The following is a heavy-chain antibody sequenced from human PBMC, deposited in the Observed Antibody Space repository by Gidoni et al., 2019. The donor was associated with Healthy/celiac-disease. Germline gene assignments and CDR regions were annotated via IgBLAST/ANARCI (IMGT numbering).Heavy chain of an antibody. D-gene: IGHD6-13*01. CDR2: IYYSGST. Sequence: QLQLQESGPGLVKPSETLSLTCTVSGGSLRSIHYYWGWIRQPPGKGLEWIGSIYYSGSTYYTPSLKSRVTISVDTSKNQFSLKLSSVTAADTAVYYCARDLKMWQQLARWFDPWGQGTLVTVSS. CDR3: ARDLKMWQQLARWFDP. J-gene: IGHJ5*02. V-gene: IGHV4-39*07. CDR1: GGSLRSIHYY.